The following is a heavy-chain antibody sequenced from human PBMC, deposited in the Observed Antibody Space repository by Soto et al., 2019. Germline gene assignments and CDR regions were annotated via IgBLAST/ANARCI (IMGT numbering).Heavy chain of an antibody. Sequence: TLSLTCAVYGGSFSGYYWSWIRQPPGKGLEWIGEINHSGSTNYNPSLKSRVTISVDTSKNQFSLKLSSVTAADTAVYYCARAGLLWFGELPPGMDVWGQGTTVTVSS. CDR2: INHSGST. V-gene: IGHV4-34*01. J-gene: IGHJ6*02. CDR1: GGSFSGYY. CDR3: ARAGLLWFGELPPGMDV. D-gene: IGHD3-10*01.